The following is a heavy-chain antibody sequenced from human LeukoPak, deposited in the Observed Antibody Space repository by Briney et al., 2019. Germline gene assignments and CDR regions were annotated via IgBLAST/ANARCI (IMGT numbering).Heavy chain of an antibody. D-gene: IGHD2-2*01. CDR3: AKRGTLGYCSSTSCRWFDP. V-gene: IGHV3-23*01. CDR2: ISGSGGST. CDR1: GFTFNNYA. J-gene: IGHJ5*02. Sequence: PGASLRLSCAASGFTFNNYAMNWVRQAPGKGLEWVSGISGSGGSTYYADSVKGRFTISRDNSKNTLYLQMNSLRAEDTAVYFCAKRGTLGYCSSTSCRWFDPWGQGTLVTVSS.